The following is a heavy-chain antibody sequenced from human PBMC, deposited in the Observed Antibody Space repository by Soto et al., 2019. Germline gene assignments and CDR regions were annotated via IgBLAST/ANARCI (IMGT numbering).Heavy chain of an antibody. CDR3: ARDFSYQGMSSSAY. Sequence: GASVKVSCKASGYTFTNYGISWVRQAPGQGLEWMGWISAYNGNTNYAQKFQGRVTMTTDTSKNTLYLQMNSLRLEDTAVYYCARDFSYQGMSSSAYWGQGTLVTVSS. CDR2: ISAYNGNT. CDR1: GYTFTNYG. V-gene: IGHV1-18*01. D-gene: IGHD6-6*01. J-gene: IGHJ4*01.